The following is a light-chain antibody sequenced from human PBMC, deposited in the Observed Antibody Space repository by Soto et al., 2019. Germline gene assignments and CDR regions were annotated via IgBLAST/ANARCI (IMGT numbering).Light chain of an antibody. J-gene: IGKJ1*01. Sequence: EIVLTQSPGTLSLSPGERATLSCRASQSVSSSYLAWYQHKTGQAPRLLIYGASSRATGIPDRFSGSGSGTDFTLTISRLEPEDFAVYYCQQYGSSPRTFGQGTKVEIK. V-gene: IGKV3-20*01. CDR2: GAS. CDR1: QSVSSSY. CDR3: QQYGSSPRT.